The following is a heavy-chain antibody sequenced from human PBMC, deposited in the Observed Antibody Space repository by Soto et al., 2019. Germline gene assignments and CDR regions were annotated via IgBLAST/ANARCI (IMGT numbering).Heavy chain of an antibody. V-gene: IGHV3-74*01. CDR2: INRDGSST. CDR1: GFTFSSYW. D-gene: IGHD3-9*01. Sequence: EVQLVESGGGLVQPGGSLRLSCAASGFTFSSYWMHWVRQAPGKGLVWVSRINRDGSSTSYADSVEGRFTISSDNAKNTSYLQMNSMSTEDTAVYYGARTYYDILTGTPASGQGTLNTVS. J-gene: IGHJ5*02. CDR3: ARTYYDILTGTPA.